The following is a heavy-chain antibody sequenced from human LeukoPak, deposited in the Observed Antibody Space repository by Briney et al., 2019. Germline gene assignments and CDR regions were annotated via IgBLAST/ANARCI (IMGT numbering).Heavy chain of an antibody. CDR2: ISAYNGKT. J-gene: IGHJ3*01. Sequence: ASVKVSCKASGYTFTSYGISWLRQAPGQGLEWMGWISAYNGKTNYAQNLQGRVAMTTETSTNTAYMDLRSLRSDDTAVYYCARAGRDGAEVAAFEFWGQGTMVSVSS. D-gene: IGHD5-12*01. V-gene: IGHV1-18*01. CDR1: GYTFTSYG. CDR3: ARAGRDGAEVAAFEF.